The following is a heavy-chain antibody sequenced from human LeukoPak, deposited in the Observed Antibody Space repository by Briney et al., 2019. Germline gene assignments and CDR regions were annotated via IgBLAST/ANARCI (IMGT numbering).Heavy chain of an antibody. Sequence: ASVKVSCKVSGYTLTELSMHWVRQAPGKGLEWMGGFDPEDGETIYAQKFQGRVTMTEDTSTDTAYMELSSLRSEDTAVYYCATFQDCSSTSCYRYYYYGMDAWGQGTTVTVSS. CDR1: GYTLTELS. J-gene: IGHJ6*02. V-gene: IGHV1-24*01. D-gene: IGHD2-2*02. CDR3: ATFQDCSSTSCYRYYYYGMDA. CDR2: FDPEDGET.